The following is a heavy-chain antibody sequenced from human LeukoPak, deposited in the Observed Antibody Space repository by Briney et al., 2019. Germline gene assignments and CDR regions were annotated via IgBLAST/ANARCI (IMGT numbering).Heavy chain of an antibody. CDR1: GYTFTSYD. D-gene: IGHD2-2*01. CDR3: ARVLSSSASKFDP. Sequence: ASVKVSCKASGYTFTSYDINWVRQATGQGLEWMGWMNPNSGNTGYAQKFQGRVTITRNTSISTAYMELSSLRSEDTAVYYCARVLSSSASKFDPWGQGTLVTVSS. CDR2: MNPNSGNT. J-gene: IGHJ5*02. V-gene: IGHV1-8*03.